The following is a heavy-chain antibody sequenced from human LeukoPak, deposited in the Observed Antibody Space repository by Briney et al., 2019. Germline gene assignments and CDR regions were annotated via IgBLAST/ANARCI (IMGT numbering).Heavy chain of an antibody. Sequence: PSETLSLTCTVSGGSISSGDYYWSWIRQPPGKGLEWIGYIYYSGSTYYNPSLKSRVTISVDTSKNQFSLKLSSVTAADTAVYYCARAGSSGPSDWFDPWGQGTLVTVSS. V-gene: IGHV4-30-4*01. D-gene: IGHD6-6*01. CDR1: GGSISSGDYY. CDR3: ARAGSSGPSDWFDP. CDR2: IYYSGST. J-gene: IGHJ5*02.